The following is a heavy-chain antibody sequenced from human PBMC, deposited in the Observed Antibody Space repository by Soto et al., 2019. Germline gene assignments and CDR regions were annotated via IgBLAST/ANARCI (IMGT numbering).Heavy chain of an antibody. CDR2: ISSSSYI. V-gene: IGHV3-21*01. CDR1: GFTFSSYS. CDR3: ASGAVAGVVDY. Sequence: LRLSCAASGFTFSSYSMNWVRQAPGKGLEWVSSISSSSYIYYADSVKGRFTISRDNAKNSLYLQMNSLRAEDTAVYYCASGAVAGVVDYWGQGTLVTVSS. J-gene: IGHJ4*02. D-gene: IGHD6-19*01.